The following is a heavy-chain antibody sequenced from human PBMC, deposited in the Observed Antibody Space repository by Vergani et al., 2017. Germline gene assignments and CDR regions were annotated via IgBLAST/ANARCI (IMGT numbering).Heavy chain of an antibody. CDR3: ARVIFWSGYSPFDP. CDR2: IIPILGTA. CDR1: GGTFSSYA. Sequence: QVQLVQSGAEVKKPGSSVKVSCKASGGTFSSYAISWVRQAPGQGLEWMGRIIPILGTANYAQKFQGGVTITADECTSTAYMELSSLRSEDTAVYYCARVIFWSGYSPFDPWGQGTLVTVSS. J-gene: IGHJ5*02. D-gene: IGHD3-3*01. V-gene: IGHV1-69*11.